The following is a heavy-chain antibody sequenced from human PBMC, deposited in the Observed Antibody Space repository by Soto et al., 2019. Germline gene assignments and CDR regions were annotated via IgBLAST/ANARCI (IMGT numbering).Heavy chain of an antibody. CDR3: ARDGKVPAATHYYYYGMDV. V-gene: IGHV1-69*13. Sequence: GASVKVSCKASGGTFSSYAISWVRQAPGQGLEWMGGITPIFGTANYAQKFQGRVTITADESTSTAYMELSSLRSEDTAVYYCARDGKVPAATHYYYYGMDVWGQGTTVTVSS. J-gene: IGHJ6*02. CDR1: GGTFSSYA. D-gene: IGHD2-2*01. CDR2: ITPIFGTA.